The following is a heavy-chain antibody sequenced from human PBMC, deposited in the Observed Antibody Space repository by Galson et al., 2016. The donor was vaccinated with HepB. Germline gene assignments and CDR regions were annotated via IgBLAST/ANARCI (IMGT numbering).Heavy chain of an antibody. CDR3: AIDSSYFDSSGCYQGGVDWYLDL. V-gene: IGHV3-33*08. J-gene: IGHJ2*01. D-gene: IGHD3-22*01. CDR2: IRHDESNK. Sequence: SLRLSCAASGFTFSSYGMPWFRQAPGRGLEWVADIRHDESNKYYTDSVKGRFTISRDNSMNALYLQMKSLRAEDTAVYPCAIDSSYFDSSGCYQGGVDWYLDLWGRGTLVTVST. CDR1: GFTFSSYG.